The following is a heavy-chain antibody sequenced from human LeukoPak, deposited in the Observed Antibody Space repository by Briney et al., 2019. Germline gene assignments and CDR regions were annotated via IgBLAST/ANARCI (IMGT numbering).Heavy chain of an antibody. CDR2: IYYSGST. J-gene: IGHJ4*02. Sequence: SETLSLTCIVSGGSINSYYWSWIRQPPGKGLEWIGYIYYSGSTNYNPSLKSRVTISVDTSKNQFSLKLSSVTAADTAVYYCARGSGSSYHWNSYYFDYWGQGTLVTVSS. CDR1: GGSINSYY. D-gene: IGHD1-26*01. CDR3: ARGSGSSYHWNSYYFDY. V-gene: IGHV4-59*12.